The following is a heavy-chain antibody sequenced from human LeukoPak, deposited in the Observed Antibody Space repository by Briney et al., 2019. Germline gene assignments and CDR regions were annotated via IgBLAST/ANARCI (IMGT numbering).Heavy chain of an antibody. CDR3: ARNKGNSGRAAFDI. D-gene: IGHD1-14*01. CDR2: RWYDGSRQ. CDR1: GFTFSSYG. V-gene: IGHV3-33*01. Sequence: GGALRLSCAASGFTFSSYGMHGVRQAPCKGLDWVALRWYDGSRQSYAEPVKGRFTTSRDDSKNTLYLQMHSLRAEDTAIYYCARNKGNSGRAAFDIWGQGTMVTVSS. J-gene: IGHJ3*02.